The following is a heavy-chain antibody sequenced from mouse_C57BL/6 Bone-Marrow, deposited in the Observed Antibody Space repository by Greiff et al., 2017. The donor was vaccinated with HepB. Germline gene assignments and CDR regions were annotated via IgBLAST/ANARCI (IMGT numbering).Heavy chain of an antibody. Sequence: VKLMESGAELARPGASVKLSCKASGYTFTSYGISWVKQRTGQGLEWIGEIYPRSGNTYYNEKFKGKATLTADKSSSTAYMELRSLTSEDSAVYFCARRAVTTRAWFAYWGQGTLVTVSA. CDR1: GYTFTSYG. CDR2: IYPRSGNT. J-gene: IGHJ3*01. D-gene: IGHD2-2*01. V-gene: IGHV1-81*01. CDR3: ARRAVTTRAWFAY.